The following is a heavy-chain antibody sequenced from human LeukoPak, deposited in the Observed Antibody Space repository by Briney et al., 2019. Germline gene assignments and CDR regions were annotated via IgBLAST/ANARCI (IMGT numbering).Heavy chain of an antibody. J-gene: IGHJ5*02. Sequence: SETLSLTCTVSGGSISSHYWSWIRQPPGKGLEWIGYIYYSGSTNYNPSLKSRVTISVDTSKNQFSLKLSSVTAADTAVYYCARGSPPGGSGSYYNWFDPWGQGTLVTVSS. CDR1: GGSISSHY. V-gene: IGHV4-59*11. CDR3: ARGSPPGGSGSYYNWFDP. D-gene: IGHD3-10*01. CDR2: IYYSGST.